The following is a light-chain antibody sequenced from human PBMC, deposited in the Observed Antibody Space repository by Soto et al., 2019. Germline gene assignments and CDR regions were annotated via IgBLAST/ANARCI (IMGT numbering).Light chain of an antibody. CDR1: QSVRTN. V-gene: IGKV3-15*01. Sequence: EIVMTQSPATLSVSPGERATLSCSASQSVRTNLVWYQQHPGQAPRLLVYDASTRATGVPARFSGSGSGTDFTLTIDSLQSEDFAVYFCHQYNDWPRTFGQGTKLEIK. J-gene: IGKJ2*01. CDR2: DAS. CDR3: HQYNDWPRT.